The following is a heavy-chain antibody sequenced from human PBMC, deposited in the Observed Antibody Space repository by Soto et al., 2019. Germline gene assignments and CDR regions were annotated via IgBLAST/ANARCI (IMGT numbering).Heavy chain of an antibody. J-gene: IGHJ6*02. Sequence: QVQLVQSGAEVKKPGASVKVSCKASGYTFATYGISWVRQAPGQGLEWMGWISAYTGNTNYAQKLQGRLSTTTDTSTTTAYMELRSLKSDDTAIYYCAREEPPGHFYYGMDVWGQGTTVTVSS. CDR1: GYTFATYG. D-gene: IGHD1-26*01. CDR3: AREEPPGHFYYGMDV. CDR2: ISAYTGNT. V-gene: IGHV1-18*01.